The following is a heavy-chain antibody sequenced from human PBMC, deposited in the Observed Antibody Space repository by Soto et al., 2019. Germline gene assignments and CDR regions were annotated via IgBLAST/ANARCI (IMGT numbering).Heavy chain of an antibody. CDR3: AKEPTNGDDSLYFDY. V-gene: IGHV3-30*18. Sequence: GGSLRLSCAASGFTFSSYGMHWVRQAPGKGLEWVAVISYDGSNKYYADSVKGRFTISRDNSKNTLYLQMNSLRAEDTAVYYCAKEPTNGDDSLYFDYWGQGTLVTVSS. J-gene: IGHJ4*02. CDR2: ISYDGSNK. CDR1: GFTFSSYG. D-gene: IGHD4-17*01.